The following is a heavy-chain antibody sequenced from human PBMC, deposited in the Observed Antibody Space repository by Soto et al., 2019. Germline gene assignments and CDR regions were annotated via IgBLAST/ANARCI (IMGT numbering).Heavy chain of an antibody. J-gene: IGHJ3*02. Sequence: EAQLLESGGELIQPGGSLRLSCAASGFTYSSHGMSWGRQAPGKGQEWIAGLSRGGGSTYYADSVKGRFTFSRDNSKYTLDLKMNSLRVEDTALYYCARDGQYRADGFDIWGQGTMVTVSS. CDR1: GFTYSSHG. CDR3: ARDGQYRADGFDI. D-gene: IGHD5-12*01. V-gene: IGHV3-23*01. CDR2: LSRGGGST.